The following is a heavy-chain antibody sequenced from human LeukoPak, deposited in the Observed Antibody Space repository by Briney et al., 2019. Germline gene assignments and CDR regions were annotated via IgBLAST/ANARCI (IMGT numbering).Heavy chain of an antibody. CDR2: INSSNSNT. V-gene: IGHV3-23*01. Sequence: GGSLRLSCAASGFTFSSYAMSWVRQAPGKGLVWVSSINSSNSNTYYEDSVKGTFTISRSTSKTTLYLQMNSLKATDTAVYYCATPPTVTRNYWGQGTLVTVSS. CDR3: ATPPTVTRNY. D-gene: IGHD4-17*01. J-gene: IGHJ4*02. CDR1: GFTFSSYA.